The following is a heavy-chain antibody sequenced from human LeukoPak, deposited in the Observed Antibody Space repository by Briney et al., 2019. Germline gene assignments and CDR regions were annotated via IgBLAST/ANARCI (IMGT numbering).Heavy chain of an antibody. CDR1: GGSFSGYY. CDR2: ISYDGGKT. CDR3: ARGFNDFWSGSQLEY. V-gene: IGHV3-30-3*01. J-gene: IGHJ4*02. D-gene: IGHD3-3*01. Sequence: LSLTCAVYGGSFSGYYWSWIRQAPGKGLQWLAVISYDGGKTYYADSVEGRFTISRDNSKSTVYLEINSLRSEDTAIYYCARGFNDFWSGSQLEYWGQGALVTVSS.